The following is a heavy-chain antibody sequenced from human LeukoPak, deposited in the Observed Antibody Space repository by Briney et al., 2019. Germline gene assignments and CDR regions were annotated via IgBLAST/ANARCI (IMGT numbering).Heavy chain of an antibody. CDR1: GGSISSYF. D-gene: IGHD6-19*01. V-gene: IGHV4-59*01. CDR3: ARDRKLGYEQWPGEFDY. Sequence: SETLSLTCTVSGGSISSYFWSWVRQSPGKGLEWIGSIYYSGSTTTTYNPSLKSRVTISIDTSKKQFSLKLSSVNAADTAVYYCARDRKLGYEQWPGEFDYWGQGTLVTVSS. CDR2: IYYSGSTTT. J-gene: IGHJ4*02.